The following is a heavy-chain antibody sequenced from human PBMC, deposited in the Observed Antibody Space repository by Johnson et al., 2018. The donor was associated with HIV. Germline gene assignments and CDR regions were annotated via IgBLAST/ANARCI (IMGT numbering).Heavy chain of an antibody. V-gene: IGHV3-11*04. Sequence: QVQLVESGGGLVKPGGSLRLSCAASGFTFSDYYMSWIRQAPGKGLEWVSAISGSCGSTYYADSVKGRFTISRDNSKNSLYLQMNSLRAEDTAVYYCAYSSSPLSGDAFDIWGQGTMVTVSS. J-gene: IGHJ3*02. CDR1: GFTFSDYY. CDR3: AYSSSPLSGDAFDI. CDR2: ISGSCGST. D-gene: IGHD6-6*01.